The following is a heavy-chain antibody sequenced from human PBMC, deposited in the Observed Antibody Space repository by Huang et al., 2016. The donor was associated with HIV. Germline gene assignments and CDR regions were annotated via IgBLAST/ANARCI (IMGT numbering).Heavy chain of an antibody. Sequence: EVQLVESGGGLVQPGVSLRLSCAASGFTFSSYWLNCVRQAPGKGRVWVSRMNSDGSSSGYADAVKGRFTISRDNAKNTLYLQMNSLRAEDTAVYYCVRDPRIQSWLNYFDYWGQGTLVSVSS. CDR3: VRDPRIQSWLNYFDY. J-gene: IGHJ4*02. V-gene: IGHV3-74*01. CDR2: MNSDGSSS. D-gene: IGHD3-22*01. CDR1: GFTFSSYW.